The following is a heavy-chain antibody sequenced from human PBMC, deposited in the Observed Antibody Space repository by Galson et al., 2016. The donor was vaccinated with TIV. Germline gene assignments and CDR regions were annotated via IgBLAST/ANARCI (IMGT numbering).Heavy chain of an antibody. D-gene: IGHD3-10*01. CDR2: TIPIFGTT. V-gene: IGHV1-69*15. CDR3: ARATNYYDNWFDP. J-gene: IGHJ5*02. CDR1: GGKFSSYV. Sequence: ASGGKFSSYVISWVRQAPGQGLEWMGRTIPIFGTTKYAQKFQGRVTITADESTDTAYVELNSQTSEDTAVYYCARATNYYDNWFDPWGQGTLVTVSS.